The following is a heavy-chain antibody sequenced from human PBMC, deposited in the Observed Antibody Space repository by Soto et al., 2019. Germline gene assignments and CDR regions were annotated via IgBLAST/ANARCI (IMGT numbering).Heavy chain of an antibody. CDR2: IIPIFGTA. CDR1: GGTFSSYA. CDR3: ARDFWSCYWLGYYYGMDV. Sequence: QVQLVQSGAEVKKPGSSVKVSCKASGGTFSSYAISWVRQAPGQGLEWMGGIIPIFGTANYAQKFQGRVTITADKSTSTAYMELSSLRSEDTAVYYCARDFWSCYWLGYYYGMDVWGQGTTVTVSS. V-gene: IGHV1-69*06. D-gene: IGHD3-3*01. J-gene: IGHJ6*02.